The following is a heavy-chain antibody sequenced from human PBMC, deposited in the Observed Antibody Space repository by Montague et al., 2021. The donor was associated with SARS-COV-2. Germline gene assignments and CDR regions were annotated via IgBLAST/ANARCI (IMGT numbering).Heavy chain of an antibody. CDR2: INWNGGST. Sequence: SLRLSCAASGFTFDDYGMSWVRQAPGKGLEWVSGINWNGGSTGYADSLKGRSTITRDNAKNSLYLQMNSLRAEDTALYHCARAASTGFWSGYYYWGQGTLVTVSS. V-gene: IGHV3-20*01. CDR3: ARAASTGFWSGYYY. D-gene: IGHD3-3*01. J-gene: IGHJ4*02. CDR1: GFTFDDYG.